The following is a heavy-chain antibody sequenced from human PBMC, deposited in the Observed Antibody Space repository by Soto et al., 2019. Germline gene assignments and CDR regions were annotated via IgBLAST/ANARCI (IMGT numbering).Heavy chain of an antibody. D-gene: IGHD6-19*01. J-gene: IGHJ4*02. V-gene: IGHV3-23*01. CDR1: GFTFNSYA. Sequence: GGSLRLSCAASGFTFNSYAMSWVRQAPGKGLEWVSAISGSGGSTYYADSVKGRFTISRDNSKNTLYPQMNSLRAEDTAVYYCTKNGEWLALIDYWGQGTLVTVSS. CDR2: ISGSGGST. CDR3: TKNGEWLALIDY.